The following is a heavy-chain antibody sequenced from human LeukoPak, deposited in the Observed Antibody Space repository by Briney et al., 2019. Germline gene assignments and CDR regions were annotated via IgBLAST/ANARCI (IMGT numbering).Heavy chain of an antibody. D-gene: IGHD3-22*01. Sequence: SETLSLTCAVYGGSFSGYYWSWIRQPPGKGLEWIGEINHSGSTNYNPSLKSRVTISVDTSKNQFSLKLSSVTAAETAVYYCARRLLGDSKKFDPWGQGTLVTVSS. CDR2: INHSGST. CDR3: ARRLLGDSKKFDP. J-gene: IGHJ5*02. V-gene: IGHV4-34*01. CDR1: GGSFSGYY.